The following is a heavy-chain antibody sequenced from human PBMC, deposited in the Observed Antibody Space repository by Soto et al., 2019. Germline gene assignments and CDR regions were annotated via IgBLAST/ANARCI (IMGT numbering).Heavy chain of an antibody. J-gene: IGHJ6*02. Sequence: SGPTLVNPTQTLTLTCTFSGFSLSTGGVGVGWIRQPPGKALEWLALIYRNDDKRYSPSLKSRLTITKDTSKNQVVLTMTNMDPVDTATYFCAHSTAMDPILHGMDVWGQGTTVTVSS. V-gene: IGHV2-5*01. CDR2: IYRNDDK. CDR3: AHSTAMDPILHGMDV. D-gene: IGHD2-15*01. CDR1: GFSLSTGGVG.